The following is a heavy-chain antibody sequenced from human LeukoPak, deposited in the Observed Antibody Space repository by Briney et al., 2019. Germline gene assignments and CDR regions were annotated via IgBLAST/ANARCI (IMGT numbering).Heavy chain of an antibody. Sequence: ASVTVSCTASGYTFTSYYMHWVRQAPGQGLEWMGIINPSGGSTSYAQKFQGRVTMTRDTSTSTVYMELSSLRSEDTAVYYCARVGKDYYDSSLPAVFDYWGQGTLVTVSS. V-gene: IGHV1-46*01. CDR2: INPSGGST. CDR3: ARVGKDYYDSSLPAVFDY. J-gene: IGHJ4*02. D-gene: IGHD3-22*01. CDR1: GYTFTSYY.